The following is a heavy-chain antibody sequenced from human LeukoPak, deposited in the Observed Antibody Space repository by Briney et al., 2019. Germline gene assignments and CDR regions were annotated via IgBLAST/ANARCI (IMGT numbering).Heavy chain of an antibody. CDR2: INPNSGGT. D-gene: IGHD7-27*01. V-gene: IGHV1-2*02. J-gene: IGHJ3*02. CDR1: GYTFTDYY. Sequence: ASVKVSCKASGYTFTDYYMHWVRQAPGQGLEWMGWINPNSGGTNYAQQFQGRVTMTMDTSISTAYMELSRLGSDDTAVYYCARWPVTGDDAFDIWGQGTMVTVSS. CDR3: ARWPVTGDDAFDI.